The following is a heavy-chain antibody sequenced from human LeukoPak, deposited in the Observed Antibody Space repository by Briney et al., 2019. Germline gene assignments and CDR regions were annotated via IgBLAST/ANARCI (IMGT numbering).Heavy chain of an antibody. D-gene: IGHD4-17*01. CDR1: GGSISSGGYY. Sequence: PSETLSLTCTVSGGSISSGGYYWSWIRQHPGKGLEWIGYIYYSGSTYYNPSLKSRVTISVDTSKNQFSLKLSSVTAADTAVYYCARFAAHDYGDTDPHYFDYWGQGTLVTVSS. CDR2: IYYSGST. J-gene: IGHJ4*02. CDR3: ARFAAHDYGDTDPHYFDY. V-gene: IGHV4-31*03.